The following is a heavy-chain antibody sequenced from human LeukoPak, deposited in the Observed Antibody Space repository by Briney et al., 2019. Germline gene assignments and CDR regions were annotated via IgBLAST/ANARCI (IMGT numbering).Heavy chain of an antibody. CDR2: ISGGGVST. J-gene: IGHJ4*02. CDR1: GFTFSSYA. CDR3: AKASRYSGTFRPDY. V-gene: IGHV3-23*01. D-gene: IGHD1-26*01. Sequence: GGSLRLSCAASGFTFSSYAMSWVRQAPGKGLEWVSTISGGGVSTYYADSVKGRFAISRDNSKNTLYLQMNSLRAEDTAVYYCAKASRYSGTFRPDYWGQGTLVTVSS.